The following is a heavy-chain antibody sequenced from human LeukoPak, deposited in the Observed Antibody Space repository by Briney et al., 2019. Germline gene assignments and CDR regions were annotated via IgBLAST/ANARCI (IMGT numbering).Heavy chain of an antibody. CDR1: GFTFSSYG. Sequence: GGSLRLSCAASGFTFSSYGMHWVRQAPGKGLEWVAVISYDGSNKYYADSVKGRFTISRDNSKNTLYLQMNSLRAEDTAVYYCAKDSRFGELFSSWYYYYYGMDVWGQGTTVTVSS. V-gene: IGHV3-30*18. J-gene: IGHJ6*02. D-gene: IGHD3-10*01. CDR2: ISYDGSNK. CDR3: AKDSRFGELFSSWYYYYYGMDV.